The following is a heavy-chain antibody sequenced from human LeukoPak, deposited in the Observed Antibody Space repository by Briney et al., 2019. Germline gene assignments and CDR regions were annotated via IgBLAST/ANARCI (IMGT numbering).Heavy chain of an antibody. CDR3: ARGGYYDFWSGTFDY. CDR1: GFPFSSYA. D-gene: IGHD3-3*01. V-gene: IGHV3-64*01. J-gene: IGHJ4*02. CDR2: NSSNGGST. Sequence: GGSLRLSCAASGFPFSSYAMHWVRQAPGKGLEYVSRNSSNGGSTYYANSVKGRFTISRDNSKNTLSLQMGSLRAADMAVYYCARGGYYDFWSGTFDYWGQGTLVTVSS.